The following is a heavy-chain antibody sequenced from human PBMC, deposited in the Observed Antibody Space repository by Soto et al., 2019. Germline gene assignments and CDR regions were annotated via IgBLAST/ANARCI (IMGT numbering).Heavy chain of an antibody. CDR2: IIPIFGTA. D-gene: IGHD2-21*02. CDR1: GGTFSSYA. CDR3: ARALYCGGDCLGGPSHYFDY. Sequence: SVKVSCKASGGTFSSYAISWVRQAPGQGLEWMGGIIPIFGTANYAQKFQGRVTITADESTSTAYMELSSLRSEDTAVYYCARALYCGGDCLGGPSHYFDYWGQGTLVTVSS. J-gene: IGHJ4*02. V-gene: IGHV1-69*13.